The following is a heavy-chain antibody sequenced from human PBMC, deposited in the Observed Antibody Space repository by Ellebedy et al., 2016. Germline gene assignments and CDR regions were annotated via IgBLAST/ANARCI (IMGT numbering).Heavy chain of an antibody. J-gene: IGHJ4*02. CDR2: ISGSGSGGRT. CDR3: TKDPGTSSPTY. CDR1: GFTFSSFA. V-gene: IGHV3-23*01. Sequence: GGSLRLSXTASGFTFSSFAMSWVRQAPGKGLDWVSSISGSGSGGRTYYADSVKGRFTISRDNSKNTVHLQMNSLRAEDTALYYCTKDPGTSSPTYWGQGTLVTVSS. D-gene: IGHD6-6*01.